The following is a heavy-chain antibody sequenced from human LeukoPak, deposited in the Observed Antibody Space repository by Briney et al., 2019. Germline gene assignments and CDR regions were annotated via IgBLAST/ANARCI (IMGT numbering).Heavy chain of an antibody. D-gene: IGHD6-13*01. CDR1: GGSISSYY. Sequence: SETLSLTCTVSGGSISSYYWSWIRQPPGRGLEWIGYIYYSGSTNYNPSLKSRVTISVDTSKNQFSLKLSSVTAADTAVYYCASNYYSSSWYYFDYWGQGTLVTVSS. CDR2: IYYSGST. CDR3: ASNYYSSSWYYFDY. V-gene: IGHV4-59*01. J-gene: IGHJ4*02.